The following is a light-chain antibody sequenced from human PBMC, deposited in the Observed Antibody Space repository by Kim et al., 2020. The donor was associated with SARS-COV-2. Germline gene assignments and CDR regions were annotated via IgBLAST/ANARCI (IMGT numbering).Light chain of an antibody. J-gene: IGLJ2*01. Sequence: PGKAARVSCGGESIGSKSVHWYQQKSGQAPVLVIYYDSDRPSGIPERFSGSNSGNTATLTISRVEAGDEADYYCQVWDSSSDHRVVFGGGTKVTVL. CDR2: YDS. CDR1: SIGSKS. CDR3: QVWDSSSDHRVV. V-gene: IGLV3-21*04.